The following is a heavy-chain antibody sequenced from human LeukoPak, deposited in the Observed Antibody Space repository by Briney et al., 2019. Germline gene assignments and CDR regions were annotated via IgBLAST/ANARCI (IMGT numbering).Heavy chain of an antibody. CDR1: GFTFSSYE. V-gene: IGHV3-15*01. J-gene: IGHJ4*02. CDR2: IKSKTDGGTT. CDR3: TTLYYYDSSGYSIDY. Sequence: GGSLRLSCAASGFTFSSYEMNWVRQAPGKGLEWVGRIKSKTDGGTTDYAAPVKGRFTISRDDSKNTLYLQMNSLKTEDTAVYYCTTLYYYDSSGYSIDYWGQGTLVTVSS. D-gene: IGHD3-22*01.